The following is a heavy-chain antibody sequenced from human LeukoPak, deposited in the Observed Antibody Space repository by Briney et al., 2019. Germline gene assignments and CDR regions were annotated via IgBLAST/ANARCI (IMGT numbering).Heavy chain of an antibody. Sequence: GGSLRLSCAASAFTFSTYWKGWVRQDPGKGLEWVANIKQDGSEKYYVDSVKGRFTISRDNAKNSLYLQMNSLRAEDTAVYYCAKDSPTIRSSSWLHYFDNWGQGTLVTVSS. CDR2: IKQDGSEK. D-gene: IGHD6-13*01. CDR3: AKDSPTIRSSSWLHYFDN. CDR1: AFTFSTYW. J-gene: IGHJ4*02. V-gene: IGHV3-7*03.